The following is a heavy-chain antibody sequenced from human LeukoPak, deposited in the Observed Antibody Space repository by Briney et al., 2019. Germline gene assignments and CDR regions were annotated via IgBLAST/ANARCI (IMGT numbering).Heavy chain of an antibody. V-gene: IGHV1-2*02. Sequence: ASVKVSCKASGYTFTDYYMHWVRQAPGQGLVWMGWINPNSGGSIFAQKFQGRVTMTRDTSISTAYMELSSLRSDDTAVYYCARDALEVTSPGRYFDYWGQGTLVTVSS. CDR3: ARDALEVTSPGRYFDY. CDR2: INPNSGGS. D-gene: IGHD4-17*01. J-gene: IGHJ4*02. CDR1: GYTFTDYY.